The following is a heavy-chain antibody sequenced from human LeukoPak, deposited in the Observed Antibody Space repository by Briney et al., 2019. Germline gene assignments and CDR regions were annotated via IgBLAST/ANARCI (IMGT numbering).Heavy chain of an antibody. V-gene: IGHV3-66*01. J-gene: IGHJ4*02. D-gene: IGHD6-19*01. Sequence: GFTXSNNYMSWVRQAPGKGLEWVSLIYSGGSTYYADSVKGRFTISRDNSKNTLYLQMNSMRAEDTAAYYCAXYSSXDYWGQGTXVTVSS. CDR2: IYSGGST. CDR3: AXYSSXDY. CDR1: GFTXSNNY.